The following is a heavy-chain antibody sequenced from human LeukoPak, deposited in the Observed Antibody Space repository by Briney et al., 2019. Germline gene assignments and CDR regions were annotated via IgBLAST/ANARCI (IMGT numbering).Heavy chain of an antibody. Sequence: GGSLRLSCAASGFTFSSYAMSWVRQAPGKGLEWVSNISGSGGRTYYADSVKGRFTISRDDSKNTLYLQMNSLRAEDTAVYYCAKTNTYYYDSSGYSFDYWGQGTLVTVSS. CDR2: ISGSGGRT. CDR1: GFTFSSYA. J-gene: IGHJ4*02. D-gene: IGHD3-22*01. CDR3: AKTNTYYYDSSGYSFDY. V-gene: IGHV3-23*01.